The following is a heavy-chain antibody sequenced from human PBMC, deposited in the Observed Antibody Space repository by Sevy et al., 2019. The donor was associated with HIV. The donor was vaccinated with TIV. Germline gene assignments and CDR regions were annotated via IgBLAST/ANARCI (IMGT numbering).Heavy chain of an antibody. D-gene: IGHD6-13*01. CDR2: ISSSGSTI. CDR3: ARDLAAAGLYGMDV. J-gene: IGHJ6*02. Sequence: GSLRLSCAASGFTFSSYEMNWVRQAPGKGLEWVSYISSSGSTIYYADSVKGRFTISRDNAKNSLYLQMNSLRAEDTAVYYCARDLAAAGLYGMDVWGQGTTVTVSS. V-gene: IGHV3-48*03. CDR1: GFTFSSYE.